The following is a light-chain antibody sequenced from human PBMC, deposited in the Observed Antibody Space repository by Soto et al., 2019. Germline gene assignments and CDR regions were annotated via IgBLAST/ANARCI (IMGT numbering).Light chain of an antibody. CDR1: SSDVGAYNY. CDR2: GVS. J-gene: IGLJ1*01. Sequence: LTQPASVSGSPGQSITISCTGTSSDVGAYNYVSWYQQHPGKAPKLLIYGVSSRPSGVSNRFSGSKSGNAAYLTISGLQADDEAEYYCSSYTSSITPYVFGTGTKVTVL. V-gene: IGLV2-14*01. CDR3: SSYTSSITPYV.